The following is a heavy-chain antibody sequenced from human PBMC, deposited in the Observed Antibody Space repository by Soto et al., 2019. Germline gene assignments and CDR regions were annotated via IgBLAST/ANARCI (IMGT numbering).Heavy chain of an antibody. J-gene: IGHJ4*02. CDR3: ARVPEY. Sequence: SETLSLTCTVSGGSISSGGYSWIWIRQPPVKVLEWIGYMYHSVITYYNPSLKSRVTISIDRSKHQLSLKMTSVTAADKAVYYCARVPEYWGKGTLVPVSS. CDR2: MYHSVIT. V-gene: IGHV4-30-2*01. CDR1: GGSISSGGYS.